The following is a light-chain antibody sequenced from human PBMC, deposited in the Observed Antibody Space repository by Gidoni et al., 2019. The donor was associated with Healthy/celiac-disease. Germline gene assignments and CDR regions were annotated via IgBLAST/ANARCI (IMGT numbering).Light chain of an antibody. J-gene: IGLJ1*01. V-gene: IGLV3-21*02. CDR1: HIGSKR. Sequence: SYVLTQPPPVSVAPGQTARSTCGGNHIGSKRVHWYQQKPGRAPVLVVYDDSDRPAGIPERFSGSNSGNTATLTISRVEAGDEADYYCQVWDSSSDHYVFGTGTKVTVL. CDR2: DDS. CDR3: QVWDSSSDHYV.